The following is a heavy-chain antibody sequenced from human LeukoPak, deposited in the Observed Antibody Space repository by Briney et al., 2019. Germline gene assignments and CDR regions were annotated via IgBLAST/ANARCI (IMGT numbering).Heavy chain of an antibody. Sequence: GASVKVSCKASGYTFTSYGISWVRQAPGQGLEWMAIINPGGGSTNYAQKFQGRVTLTRDTSTNTVYMELFGLRSEDTAVYYCARDPREIAVVPAALYYFDYWGQGTLVTVSS. CDR1: GYTFTSYG. V-gene: IGHV1-46*01. D-gene: IGHD2-2*01. CDR3: ARDPREIAVVPAALYYFDY. CDR2: INPGGGST. J-gene: IGHJ4*02.